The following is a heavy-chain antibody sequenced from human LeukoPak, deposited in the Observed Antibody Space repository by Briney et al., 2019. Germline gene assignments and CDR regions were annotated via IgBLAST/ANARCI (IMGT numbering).Heavy chain of an antibody. V-gene: IGHV1-18*01. CDR1: GYTFTSYG. D-gene: IGHD4-11*01. J-gene: IGHJ6*03. CDR3: ARGRNYAPYYYYYYMDV. CDR2: ISAYNGNT. Sequence: ASVKVSCKASGYTFTSYGISWVRQAPGQGLEWMGWISAYNGNTNYAQKFQGRVTMTADTSTSTAYMELRSLRSDDTAVYYCARGRNYAPYYYYYYMDVWGKGTTVTVSS.